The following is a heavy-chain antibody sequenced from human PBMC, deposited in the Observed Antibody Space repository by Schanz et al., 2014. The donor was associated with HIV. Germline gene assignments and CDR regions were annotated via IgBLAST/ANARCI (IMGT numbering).Heavy chain of an antibody. J-gene: IGHJ3*02. CDR3: ATSTPYLYDPDAFDI. D-gene: IGHD3-16*01. CDR2: LVPLSTTA. V-gene: IGHV1-69*01. Sequence: QLVQSGAEVKRPGSSVKVSCKATGGTFSIIAINWVRQAPGQGLHWMGGLVPLSTTAHHAKKFQGRVTITADQSTNTGYMELSRLDSEDTAVYYCATSTPYLYDPDAFDIWGQGTLVTVSS. CDR1: GGTFSIIA.